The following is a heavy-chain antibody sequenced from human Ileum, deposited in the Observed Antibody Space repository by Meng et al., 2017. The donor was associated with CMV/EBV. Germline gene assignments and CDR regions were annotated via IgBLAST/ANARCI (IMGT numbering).Heavy chain of an antibody. CDR1: YTFPSYG. Sequence: YTFPSYGISWVRQAPGQGLEWMGWISAYNGNTNYAQKLQGRVTMTTDTSTSTAYMELRSLRSDDTAVYYCARGPGIVVVPAAYGMDVWGQGTTVTVSS. CDR3: ARGPGIVVVPAAYGMDV. D-gene: IGHD2-2*01. V-gene: IGHV1-18*01. J-gene: IGHJ6*02. CDR2: ISAYNGNT.